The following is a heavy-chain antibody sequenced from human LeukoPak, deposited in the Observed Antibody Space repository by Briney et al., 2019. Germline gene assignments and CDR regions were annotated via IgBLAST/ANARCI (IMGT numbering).Heavy chain of an antibody. V-gene: IGHV4-39*07. Sequence: SETLSLTCTVSGGSISSSSYYWGWIRQPPGKGLEWIGSIYYSGSTYYNPSLKSRVTISVDTSKNQFSLKLSSVTAADTAVYYCARLSRRGWNDPAVDYWGQGTLVTVSS. D-gene: IGHD1-1*01. CDR2: IYYSGST. CDR1: GGSISSSSYY. J-gene: IGHJ4*02. CDR3: ARLSRRGWNDPAVDY.